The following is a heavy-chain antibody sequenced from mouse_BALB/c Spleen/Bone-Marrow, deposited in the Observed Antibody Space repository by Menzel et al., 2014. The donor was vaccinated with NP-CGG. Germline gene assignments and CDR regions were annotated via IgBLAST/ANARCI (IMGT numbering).Heavy chain of an antibody. CDR1: GYTFTSYW. J-gene: IGHJ2*01. V-gene: IGHV1-7*01. CDR3: ARGDYYFDY. Sequence: VKLQESGAELAKPGASVKMSCKASGYTFTSYWMHWVKQRPGQGLEWIGYINPSTGYTEYNQKFKDKATLTADKSSSTAYMQLSSLASEDSAVYYCARGDYYFDYWGQGTTLTVSS. CDR2: INPSTGYT. D-gene: IGHD2-13*01.